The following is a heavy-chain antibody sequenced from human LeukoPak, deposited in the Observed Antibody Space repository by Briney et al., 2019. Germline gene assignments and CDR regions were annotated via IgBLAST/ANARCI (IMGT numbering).Heavy chain of an antibody. Sequence: GGSLRLSCAASGFTFSSYGMHWVRQAPGKGLEWVAFIRYDGSNKYYADSVKGRFTISRDNSKNTLYLQMNSLRAEDTAVYYCAKEIRRGAAAEDYWGQGTLVTVSS. CDR2: IRYDGSNK. CDR3: AKEIRRGAAAEDY. J-gene: IGHJ4*02. CDR1: GFTFSSYG. V-gene: IGHV3-30*02. D-gene: IGHD6-13*01.